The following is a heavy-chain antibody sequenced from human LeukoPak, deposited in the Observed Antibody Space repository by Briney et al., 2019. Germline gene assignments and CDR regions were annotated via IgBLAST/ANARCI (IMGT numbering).Heavy chain of an antibody. Sequence: GRSLRLSCAASGFTFSSYGMHWVRQAPGKGLEWVAVISYDGSNKYYADSVKGRFTISRDNSKNTLYLQMNSLRAEDTAVYYCAKVMITFGGVIAPSYYYGMDVWGQGTTVTVSS. CDR2: ISYDGSNK. D-gene: IGHD3-16*02. CDR3: AKVMITFGGVIAPSYYYGMDV. J-gene: IGHJ6*02. CDR1: GFTFSSYG. V-gene: IGHV3-30*18.